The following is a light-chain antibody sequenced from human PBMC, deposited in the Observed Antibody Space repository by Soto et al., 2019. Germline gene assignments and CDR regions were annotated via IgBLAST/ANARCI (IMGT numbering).Light chain of an antibody. CDR1: SSDGGGYNF. CDR2: EVT. J-gene: IGLJ1*01. Sequence: QSALTQPPSASGSPGRSVTISCTGASSDGGGYNFVSWYQQHPGKTPKLLIYEVTKRPSGVPDCFSGSRSGNTASLTVSGLQAEDEADYYCSSYAGSNNIVFGTGTKVTVL. CDR3: SSYAGSNNIV. V-gene: IGLV2-8*01.